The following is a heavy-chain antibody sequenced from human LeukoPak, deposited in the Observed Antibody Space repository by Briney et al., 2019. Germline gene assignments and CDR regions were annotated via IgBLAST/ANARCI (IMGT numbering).Heavy chain of an antibody. J-gene: IGHJ4*02. CDR1: GFSLSTSGMC. V-gene: IGHV2-70*11. CDR3: ARTIAVAAHRSFDY. D-gene: IGHD6-19*01. CDR2: IDWDDDK. Sequence: SGPALVKPTQTLTLTCTFSGFSLSTSGMCVSWIRQPPGKALEWLARIDWDDDKYYSTSLKTRLTISKDTSKNQVVLTTTNMDPVDTATYYCARTIAVAAHRSFDYWGQGTLVTVSS.